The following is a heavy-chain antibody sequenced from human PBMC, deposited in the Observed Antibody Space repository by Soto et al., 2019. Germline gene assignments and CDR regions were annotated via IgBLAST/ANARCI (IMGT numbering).Heavy chain of an antibody. CDR1: GFTFSSQG. CDR3: ARDLRKGNYFDH. Sequence: GGSLRLSCAASGFTFSSQGMHWVRQAPGKGLDWVAVIWYDGSKIYYADSVKGRFTISRDNSKNTLYLQMNSLRAEDTAVYYCARDLRKGNYFDHWGQGTLVTVSS. J-gene: IGHJ4*02. V-gene: IGHV3-33*01. D-gene: IGHD3-10*01. CDR2: IWYDGSKI.